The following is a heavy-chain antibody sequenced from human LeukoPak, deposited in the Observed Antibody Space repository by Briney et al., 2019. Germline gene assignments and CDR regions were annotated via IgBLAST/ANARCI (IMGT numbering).Heavy chain of an antibody. V-gene: IGHV4-39*01. D-gene: IGHD3-10*01. J-gene: IGHJ3*02. Sequence: SETLSLTCTVSGASISGSGYYWGWIRQPPGQGLEYIGDIYYNGSTYYNASGKSRITISVDTAKNEFTLKLSSVTAADTAVYYCARHNWVYYGSGTRGAFDIWGQGTVVTVSS. CDR1: GASISGSGYY. CDR2: IYYNGST. CDR3: ARHNWVYYGSGTRGAFDI.